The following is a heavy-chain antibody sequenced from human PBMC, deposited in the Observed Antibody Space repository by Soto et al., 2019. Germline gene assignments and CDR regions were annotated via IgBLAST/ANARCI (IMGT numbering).Heavy chain of an antibody. V-gene: IGHV3-15*01. Sequence: EVQLVESGGGSVNPGGSVRLFCAVSGFTFTDAWMNWVRQVLGEGLEWVGHVKSQIDGGTTDSAAALDGRVTISRDDSKNMVYLQMNRLRTDDTAVYYCATGSARFDFWGQGTLVTVSS. D-gene: IGHD6-6*01. CDR3: ATGSARFDF. CDR2: VKSQIDGGTT. J-gene: IGHJ5*01. CDR1: GFTFTDAW.